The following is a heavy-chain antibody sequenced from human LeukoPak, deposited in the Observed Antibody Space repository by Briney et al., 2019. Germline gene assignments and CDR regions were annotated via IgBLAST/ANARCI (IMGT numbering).Heavy chain of an antibody. CDR2: IIPIFGTA. J-gene: IGHJ4*02. V-gene: IGHV1-69*13. D-gene: IGHD6-6*01. Sequence: ASVKVSCKASGGTFSSYAISWVRQAPGQGLEWMGGIIPIFGTANYAQKFQGRVTITADESTSTAYMELSSLRSEDTAVYYCARDRSIDGPFDYWGQGTLVTVSS. CDR1: GGTFSSYA. CDR3: ARDRSIDGPFDY.